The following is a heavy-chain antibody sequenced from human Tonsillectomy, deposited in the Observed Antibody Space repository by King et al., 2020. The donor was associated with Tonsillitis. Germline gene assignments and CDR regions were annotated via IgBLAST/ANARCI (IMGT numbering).Heavy chain of an antibody. CDR3: PRHQGWTGDLNS. Sequence: VQLQESGPGLVKPSETLSLTCTVSGGSISGYYWSWIRQPPGKGLEWIGYIYYSGYTNYNPSLKSQVTISIHTSKNQFYLKLTSVTATDTAVYYCPRHQGWTGDLNSWGQGTLATVSS. CDR1: GGSISGYY. J-gene: IGHJ4*02. D-gene: IGHD3/OR15-3a*01. V-gene: IGHV4-59*08. CDR2: IYYSGYT.